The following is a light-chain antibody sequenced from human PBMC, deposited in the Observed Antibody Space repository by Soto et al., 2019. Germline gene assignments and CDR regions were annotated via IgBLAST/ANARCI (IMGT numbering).Light chain of an antibody. J-gene: IGKJ2*01. Sequence: EIVLTQSPATLSLSPGERATLSCGASQSVAGKYLAWYQQKPGLAPSRLIFYASTSATGIPDRFSGSGSGTDFTLTISRLEPEDSAVYSCQQHDSLPYTFGQGTKLEIK. CDR1: QSVAGKY. CDR3: QQHDSLPYT. CDR2: YAS. V-gene: IGKV3D-20*01.